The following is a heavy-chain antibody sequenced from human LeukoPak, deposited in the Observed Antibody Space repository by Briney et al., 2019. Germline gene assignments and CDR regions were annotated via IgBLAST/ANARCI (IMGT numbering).Heavy chain of an antibody. J-gene: IGHJ5*02. V-gene: IGHV1-2*02. CDR2: INPNSGGT. D-gene: IGHD2-15*01. CDR3: ARGAGSGGSCRGWFDP. CDR1: GYIFRVLY. Sequence: ASVKVSCKASGYIFRVLYMHCVRQAPGQGLEWMGWINPNSGGTNYAQKFQGMVTMTRDTSISTAYMQLSRLISDDTAVYYCARGAGSGGSCRGWFDPWGQGTLVTVSS.